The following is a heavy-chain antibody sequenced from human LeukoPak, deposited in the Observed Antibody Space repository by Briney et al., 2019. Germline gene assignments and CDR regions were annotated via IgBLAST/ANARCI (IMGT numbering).Heavy chain of an antibody. Sequence: GGSLRLSCVASGFSFSGYEVSWVRQAPGKGLEWVSYISASGTTKHFANSVKGRFSISRDNARNTLFLQMNSLRAEDTAVYYCARYDYGRSGFDYWGQGTLVTVSS. V-gene: IGHV3-48*03. J-gene: IGHJ4*02. CDR1: GFSFSGYE. CDR2: ISASGTTK. D-gene: IGHD5-12*01. CDR3: ARYDYGRSGFDY.